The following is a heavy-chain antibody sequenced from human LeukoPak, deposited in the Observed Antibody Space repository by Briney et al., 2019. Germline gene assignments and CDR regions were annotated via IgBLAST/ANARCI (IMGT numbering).Heavy chain of an antibody. CDR3: ASTSSGGSHWWFDP. V-gene: IGHV4-31*03. D-gene: IGHD2-15*01. J-gene: IGHJ5*02. CDR2: IYYSGST. CDR1: GGSISSGGYY. Sequence: PSQTLSLTCTVSGGSISSGGYYWSWIRQHPGKGLEWIGYIYYSGSTYYNPSLKSRVTISVDTSKNQFSLKLSPVTAADTAVYYCASTSSGGSHWWFDPWGQGTLVTVSS.